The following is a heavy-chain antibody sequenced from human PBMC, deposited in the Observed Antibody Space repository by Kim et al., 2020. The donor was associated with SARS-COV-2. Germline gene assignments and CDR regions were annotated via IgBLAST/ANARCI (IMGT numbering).Heavy chain of an antibody. Sequence: ASVKVSCKASGYTFTGYYMHWVRQAPGQGLEWMGWINPNSGGTNYAQKFQGWVTMTRDTSISTAYMELSRLRSDDTAVYYCVREVGVGDYYYYGMDVWGQGTTVTVSS. V-gene: IGHV1-2*04. CDR1: GYTFTGYY. J-gene: IGHJ6*02. D-gene: IGHD3-3*01. CDR2: INPNSGGT. CDR3: VREVGVGDYYYYGMDV.